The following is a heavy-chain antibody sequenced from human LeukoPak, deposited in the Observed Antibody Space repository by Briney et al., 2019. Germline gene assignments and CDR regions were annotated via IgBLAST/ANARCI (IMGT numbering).Heavy chain of an antibody. Sequence: PGRSLRLSCAASGFTFSTYWMTWVRQAPGKGLEWVANIKQDGSEKFYVDSVRGRFTISRDNAKNSLYLQMNSLRAEDTAVYYCARDVVTIFGVVYYYYMDVWGKGTTVTVSS. CDR1: GFTFSTYW. CDR3: ARDVVTIFGVVYYYYMDV. D-gene: IGHD3-3*01. CDR2: IKQDGSEK. J-gene: IGHJ6*03. V-gene: IGHV3-7*01.